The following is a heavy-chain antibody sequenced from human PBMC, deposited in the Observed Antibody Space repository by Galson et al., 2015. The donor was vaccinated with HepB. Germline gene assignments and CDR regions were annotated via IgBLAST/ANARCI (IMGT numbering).Heavy chain of an antibody. J-gene: IGHJ4*02. CDR2: ISGSGGST. CDR3: AKSNFYDFWSGYLD. V-gene: IGHV3-23*01. Sequence: SLRLSCAASGFTFSSYAMRWVRQAPGKGLEWVSAISGSGGSTYYADSVKGRSTISRDNSKNTLYLQMNSLRAEDTAVYYCAKSNFYDFWSGYLDWGQGTLVTVSS. D-gene: IGHD3-3*01. CDR1: GFTFSSYA.